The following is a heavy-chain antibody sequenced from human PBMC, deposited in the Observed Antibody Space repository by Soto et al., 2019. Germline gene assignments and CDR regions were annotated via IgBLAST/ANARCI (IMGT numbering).Heavy chain of an antibody. CDR2: IWFDGSNK. J-gene: IGHJ4*02. Sequence: QVQLVESGGGVVQPGMSLRLSCAASGFTFTSHGMHWVRQAAGEGLEWVAVIWFDGSNKYYADSVKGRFTISRDNSKNTLYLQMNSLRAEDTAVYYCARDRGGSGSYFDYWGQGTLVTVSS. V-gene: IGHV3-33*01. D-gene: IGHD1-26*01. CDR1: GFTFTSHG. CDR3: ARDRGGSGSYFDY.